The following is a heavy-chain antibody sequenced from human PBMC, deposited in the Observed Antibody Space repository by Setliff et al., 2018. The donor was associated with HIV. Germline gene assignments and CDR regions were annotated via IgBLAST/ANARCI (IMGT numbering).Heavy chain of an antibody. CDR1: GYSFSTYW. CDR2: VNPGDSNI. V-gene: IGHV5-51*01. Sequence: PGESLKISCQGSGYSFSTYWIAWVRQMPGKGLEWMGIVNPGDSNITYSPSFQGQVTISADKSISTGYLRWSSLQASDTAMYSCARRYKYYYATTGCTFDLWGQGTMVTVAS. D-gene: IGHD3-10*01. CDR3: ARRYKYYYATTGCTFDL. J-gene: IGHJ3*01.